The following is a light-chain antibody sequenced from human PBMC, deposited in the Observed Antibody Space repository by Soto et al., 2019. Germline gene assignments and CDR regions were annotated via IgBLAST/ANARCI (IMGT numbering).Light chain of an antibody. J-gene: IGKJ2*01. Sequence: VVMSQSPLSLPVTLGQPASISCRSSQSPVTSVGNTYVNWFHQRPGRSPRRLIYKISHRDSGVPDRFSGSGSGTEFTLVIRRVEAEDVGVYYCMQGTSWPYTFGQGTKLEI. CDR3: MQGTSWPYT. CDR2: KIS. V-gene: IGKV2-30*01. CDR1: QSPVTSVGNTY.